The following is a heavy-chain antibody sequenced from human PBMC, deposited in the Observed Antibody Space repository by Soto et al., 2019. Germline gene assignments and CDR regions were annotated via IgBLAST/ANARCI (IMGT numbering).Heavy chain of an antibody. CDR3: ARGFSAGKGSPPDY. J-gene: IGHJ4*02. CDR1: GFSFIKYA. V-gene: IGHV3-23*01. CDR2: LSGSGGST. Sequence: GGSLRLSCAASGFSFIKYAMIWVRQAPGKGLEWVSGLSGSGGSTSSADSVKGRFAISRDNSRNTLYLQMNSLRDGDTAIYYCARGFSAGKGSPPDYWGQGTLVTVSS. D-gene: IGHD3-10*01.